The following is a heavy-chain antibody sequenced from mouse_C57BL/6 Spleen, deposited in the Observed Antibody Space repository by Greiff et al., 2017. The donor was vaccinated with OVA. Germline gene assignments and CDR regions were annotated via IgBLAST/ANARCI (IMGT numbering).Heavy chain of an antibody. CDR2: INPYNGGT. CDR1: GYTFTDYY. Sequence: EVMLVESGPVLVKPGASVKMSCKASGYTFTDYYMNWVKQSHGKSLEWIGVINPYNGGTSYNQKFKGKATLTVDKSSSTAYMELNSLTSEDSAVYYCARDDLMDYWGQGTSVTVSS. J-gene: IGHJ4*01. D-gene: IGHD2-3*01. CDR3: ARDDLMDY. V-gene: IGHV1-19*01.